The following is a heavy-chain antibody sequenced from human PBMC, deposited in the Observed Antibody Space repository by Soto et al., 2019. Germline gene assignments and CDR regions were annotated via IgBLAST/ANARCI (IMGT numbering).Heavy chain of an antibody. J-gene: IGHJ5*02. Sequence: SETLSLTCTVSGGSVSSGSYYWSWIRQPPGKGLEWIGYIYYSGSTNYNPSLKSRVTISVDTSKNQFSLKLSSVTAADTAVYYCAGEGEEAAAVAFDPWGQGTLVTVSS. D-gene: IGHD6-13*01. CDR3: AGEGEEAAAVAFDP. CDR1: GGSVSSGSYY. CDR2: IYYSGST. V-gene: IGHV4-61*01.